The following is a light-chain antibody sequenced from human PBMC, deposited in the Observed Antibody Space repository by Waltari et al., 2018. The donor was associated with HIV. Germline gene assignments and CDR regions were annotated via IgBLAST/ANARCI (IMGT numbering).Light chain of an antibody. CDR3: MIWHSSAQV. J-gene: IGLJ3*02. Sequence: QAVLTQPSSLSASPGASASLTCTLRSGINVGTSRIYWYQQKPGSPPQYLLRYKSDSDKQEGSGVPSRFSGSKDASANAGILLISGLQSEDEADYYCMIWHSSAQVFGGGTKLTVL. CDR2: YKSDSDK. V-gene: IGLV5-45*03. CDR1: SGINVGTSR.